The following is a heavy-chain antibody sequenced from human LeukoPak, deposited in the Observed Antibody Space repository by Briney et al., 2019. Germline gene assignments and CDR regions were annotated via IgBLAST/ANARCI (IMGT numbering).Heavy chain of an antibody. J-gene: IGHJ4*02. CDR3: ARGRIAAAATLFY. Sequence: GGALRLSCAASGFTFSSYSMTWVRQAPGKGLEWVSSISSSSSYIYYADSVKGRFTISRDNAKNSLYLQMNSLRAEDTAVYYCARGRIAAAATLFYWGQGTLVTVAS. V-gene: IGHV3-21*01. D-gene: IGHD6-13*01. CDR1: GFTFSSYS. CDR2: ISSSSSYI.